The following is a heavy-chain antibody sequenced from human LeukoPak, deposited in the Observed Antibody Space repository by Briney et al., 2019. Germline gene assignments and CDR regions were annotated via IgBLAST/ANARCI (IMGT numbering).Heavy chain of an antibody. CDR1: GLLLHASGKG. V-gene: IGHV2-5*02. J-gene: IGHJ3*01. D-gene: IGHD3-3*02. Sequence: SAPTLVKPTQTLTLTCSFSGLLLHASGKGVAWIPQPPRKALEWLALISWDGDKRFSPSLENRLSITRDTSKSQVVLTMTNMNPVDTGTYYCVHKNPLAFYRDGDVLTGVGFGAFDFRGQGVLVTVSS. CDR2: ISWDGDK. CDR3: VHKNPLAFYRDGDVLTGVGFGAFDF.